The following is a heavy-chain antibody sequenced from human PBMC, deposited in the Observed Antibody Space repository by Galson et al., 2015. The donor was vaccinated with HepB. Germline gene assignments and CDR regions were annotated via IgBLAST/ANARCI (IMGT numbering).Heavy chain of an antibody. D-gene: IGHD3-22*01. CDR3: ARGYYYDSSGYYYEFDY. CDR2: ISYDGSNK. Sequence: SLRLSCAASGFTFSSYAMHWVRQAPGKGLEWVAVISYDGSNKYYADSVKGRFTISRDNSKNTLYLQMNSLRAEDTAVYYCARGYYYDSSGYYYEFDYWGQGTLVTVSS. V-gene: IGHV3-30*04. J-gene: IGHJ4*02. CDR1: GFTFSSYA.